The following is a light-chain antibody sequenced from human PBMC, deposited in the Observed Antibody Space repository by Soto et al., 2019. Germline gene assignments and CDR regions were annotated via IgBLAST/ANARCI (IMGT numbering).Light chain of an antibody. CDR1: QSVSSNY. V-gene: IGKV3-20*01. J-gene: IGKJ2*01. CDR3: LQSVGFPYT. Sequence: DIVLTQSPGTLSLSAGERATLSCRASQSVSSNYLAWYQQKPGKAPRLLIYGASSRATGVPDRFSGSGSGTDFTLNISGLEAEEAGVYYCLQSVGFPYTFGQGTKLEIK. CDR2: GAS.